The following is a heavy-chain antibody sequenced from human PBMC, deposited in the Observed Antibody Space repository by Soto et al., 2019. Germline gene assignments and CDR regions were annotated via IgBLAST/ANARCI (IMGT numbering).Heavy chain of an antibody. CDR2: ISYDGSNK. Sequence: QVQLVESGGGVVQPGRSLRLSCAASGFTFSSYAMHWVRQAPGKGLEWVAVISYDGSNKYYADSVKGRFTISRDNSKNTLYRQMNSLRAEDTAVYYCARPLWRDDYNWGYFDLGGRGTLVTVSS. CDR3: ARPLWRDDYNWGYFDL. J-gene: IGHJ2*01. CDR1: GFTFSSYA. V-gene: IGHV3-30*04. D-gene: IGHD4-4*01.